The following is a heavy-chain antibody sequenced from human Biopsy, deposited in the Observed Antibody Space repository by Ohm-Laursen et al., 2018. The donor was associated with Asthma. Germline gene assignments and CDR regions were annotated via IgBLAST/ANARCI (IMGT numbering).Heavy chain of an antibody. CDR1: GYSFTSYW. CDR3: ARPWDSRHFDY. CDR2: IYPGDSDT. Sequence: ESLRISCNGSGYSFTSYWIGWVRQMPGKGLEWMGIIYPGDSDTRYSPSFQGQVTISADKSISTAYLQWSSLKASDTAMYYCARPWDSRHFDYWGQGTLVTVSS. D-gene: IGHD6-13*01. V-gene: IGHV5-51*01. J-gene: IGHJ4*02.